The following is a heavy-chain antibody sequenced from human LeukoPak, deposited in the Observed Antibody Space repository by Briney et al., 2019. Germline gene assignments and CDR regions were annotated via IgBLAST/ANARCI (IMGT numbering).Heavy chain of an antibody. CDR3: ASYQVGATSGFDY. D-gene: IGHD1-26*01. CDR2: IYYSGST. J-gene: IGHJ4*02. CDR1: GGSISSRSYY. Sequence: SETLSLTCTVSGGSISSRSYYWGWIRQPPGKGLEWIGNIYYSGSTYYNPSLKSRVTISVDTSKDQFSLKLSSVTATDTAVYYCASYQVGATSGFDYWGQGTLVTVSS. V-gene: IGHV4-39*01.